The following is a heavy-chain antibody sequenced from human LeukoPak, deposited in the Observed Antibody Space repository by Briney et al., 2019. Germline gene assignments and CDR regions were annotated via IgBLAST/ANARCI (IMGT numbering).Heavy chain of an antibody. D-gene: IGHD5-12*01. CDR2: IYYSGST. CDR3: ARQGIKYSGYLRGDDAFDI. V-gene: IGHV4-39*01. CDR1: GGSIGSSSYY. Sequence: SETLSLTCTVSGGSIGSSSYYWGWIRQPPGKGLEWIGSIYYSGSTYYNPSLKSRVTISVDTSKNQFSLKLSSVTAADTAVYYCARQGIKYSGYLRGDDAFDIWGQGTMVTVSS. J-gene: IGHJ3*02.